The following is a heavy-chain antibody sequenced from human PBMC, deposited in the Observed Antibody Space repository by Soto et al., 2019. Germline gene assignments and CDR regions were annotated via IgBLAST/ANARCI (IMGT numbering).Heavy chain of an antibody. Sequence: QVQLQESGPGLVKPSGTLSLTCAVSGCSISSSNWWSWVRQPPAKGLEWIGEIYHSGSTKYNPSLTPRLTISVDKSKNQFSLKLSSVTAADTAVYYCARVTYYYDSSGHFDYWGQGTLVTVSS. CDR1: GCSISSSNW. V-gene: IGHV4-4*02. CDR2: IYHSGST. J-gene: IGHJ4*02. CDR3: ARVTYYYDSSGHFDY. D-gene: IGHD3-22*01.